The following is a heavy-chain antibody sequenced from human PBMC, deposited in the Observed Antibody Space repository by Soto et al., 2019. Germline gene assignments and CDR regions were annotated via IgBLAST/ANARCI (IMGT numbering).Heavy chain of an antibody. CDR1: GYTFSNFW. Sequence: GESLKISCQCSGYTFSNFWIAWVRQWPGKGLEGMGIIYPGDYETRYSPSFHGKVTISADRSIGTAYLQWSSLEASDSAFYFCARSPRSSRYFDYWGQGALVTVSS. D-gene: IGHD6-13*01. J-gene: IGHJ4*02. CDR2: IYPGDYET. V-gene: IGHV5-51*01. CDR3: ARSPRSSRYFDY.